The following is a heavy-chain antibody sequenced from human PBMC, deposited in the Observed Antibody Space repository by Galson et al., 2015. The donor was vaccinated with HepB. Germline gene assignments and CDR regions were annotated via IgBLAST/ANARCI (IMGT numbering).Heavy chain of an antibody. CDR3: TKEGSPSHYTNAMDV. D-gene: IGHD3-10*01. CDR2: ISYDGSNK. V-gene: IGHV3-30*18. Sequence: LRLSCAASGFIFSNYVIHWVRQAPGKGLQWVALISYDGSNKYYADSVRGRFTIARDNSKHTLYLQMNSLRAEDAAVYYCTKEGSPSHYTNAMDVWGQGTTVTVSS. CDR1: GFIFSNYV. J-gene: IGHJ6*02.